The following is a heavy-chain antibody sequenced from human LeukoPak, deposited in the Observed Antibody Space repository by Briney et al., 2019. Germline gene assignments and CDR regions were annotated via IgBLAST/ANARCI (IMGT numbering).Heavy chain of an antibody. Sequence: RGESLKISCKGSGYSFTTYWIGWVRQVPGKGLEWMGLIYPGDSDTRYSPSFQGQVTFSVDKSSSTAYLQWSRLKASDTAIYYCARQTRDGSGSRGYFFDFWGQGTLVTVSS. CDR1: GYSFTTYW. D-gene: IGHD3-10*01. CDR3: ARQTRDGSGSRGYFFDF. V-gene: IGHV5-51*01. J-gene: IGHJ4*02. CDR2: IYPGDSDT.